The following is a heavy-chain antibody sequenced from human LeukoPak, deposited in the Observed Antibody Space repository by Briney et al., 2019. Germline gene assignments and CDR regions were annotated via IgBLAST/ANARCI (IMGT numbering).Heavy chain of an antibody. J-gene: IGHJ4*02. Sequence: SETLSLTCTVSGGSISSYYWGWIRQPPGKGLEWIGYIYYSGSTNYNPSLKSRVTISVDTSKNQFSLKLSSVTAADTAVYYCARSKTPDSSGYYSPFDYWGQGTLVTVSS. V-gene: IGHV4-59*01. D-gene: IGHD3-22*01. CDR1: GGSISSYY. CDR2: IYYSGST. CDR3: ARSKTPDSSGYYSPFDY.